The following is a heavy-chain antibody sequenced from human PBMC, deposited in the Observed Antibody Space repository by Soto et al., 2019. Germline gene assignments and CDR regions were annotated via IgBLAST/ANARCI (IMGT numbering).Heavy chain of an antibody. V-gene: IGHV1-18*04. Sequence: QFQLVQSGAEVKKPGASVKVSCKASGYTFTTYDISWVRQAPGQGLEWMGWISAYNGNTNYAQKLQGRVTMTTDTSTSTVYMELRSLRSDDTAVYYCERVGGYCSSTSCYRWFDPWGQGTMVTVSS. J-gene: IGHJ5*02. CDR3: ERVGGYCSSTSCYRWFDP. D-gene: IGHD2-2*01. CDR2: ISAYNGNT. CDR1: GYTFTTYD.